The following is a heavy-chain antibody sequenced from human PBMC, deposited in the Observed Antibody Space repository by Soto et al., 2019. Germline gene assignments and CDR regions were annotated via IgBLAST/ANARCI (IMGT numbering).Heavy chain of an antibody. D-gene: IGHD5-18*01. V-gene: IGHV4-4*07. CDR2: IYTSGST. CDR3: AREGAPHTAMVTFYYYYGMDV. J-gene: IGHJ6*02. CDR1: GGSISSYY. Sequence: QVQLQESGPGLVKPSETLSLTCTVSGGSISSYYWIWIRQPAWKGLEWIGRIYTSGSTNYKPSLKSRVTMSVDTSKNQFSLKLSSVPAADTAVYYCAREGAPHTAMVTFYYYYGMDVWGQGTTVTVSS.